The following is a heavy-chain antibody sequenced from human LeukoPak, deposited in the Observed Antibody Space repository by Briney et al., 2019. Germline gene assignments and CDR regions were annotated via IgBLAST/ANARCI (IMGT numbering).Heavy chain of an antibody. V-gene: IGHV3-21*01. CDR2: ISSSSSYI. D-gene: IGHD4-17*01. CDR3: ARAHGDYVGPSSY. J-gene: IGHJ4*02. CDR1: GFTFSSYS. Sequence: GGSLRLSCAASGFTFSSYSMNWVRQAPGKGLEWVSSISSSSSYIYYADSVKGRFTISRGNAKNSLYLQMNSLRAEDTAVYYCARAHGDYVGPSSYWGQGTLVTVSS.